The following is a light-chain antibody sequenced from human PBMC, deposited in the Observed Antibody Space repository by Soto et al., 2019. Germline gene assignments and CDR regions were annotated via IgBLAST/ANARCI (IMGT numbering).Light chain of an antibody. Sequence: DIQMTQPPSSLSASVGDRVTITCRASQSISSYLNWYQQKPGKAPKLLIYAASSLQSGVPSRFSGSGSGTDFTLTISSLQPEDFATYYCQPSYSTPRTFGQGTRVDTK. CDR1: QSISSY. CDR3: QPSYSTPRT. CDR2: AAS. V-gene: IGKV1-39*01. J-gene: IGKJ1*01.